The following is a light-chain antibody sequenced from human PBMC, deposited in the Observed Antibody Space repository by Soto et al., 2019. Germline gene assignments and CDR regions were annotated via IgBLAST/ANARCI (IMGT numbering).Light chain of an antibody. CDR3: TSFTNSYTWV. V-gene: IGLV2-14*01. CDR2: EVS. J-gene: IGLJ3*02. CDR1: SSDVGGYNY. Sequence: QSALTQPASVSGSPGQSITISCTGTSSDVGGYNYVSWFQQHPGKVPKLIIYEVSHRPSGVSDGFSGSKSGSTASLTISGLQTEDEADYYCTSFTNSYTWVFGGGTKLTVL.